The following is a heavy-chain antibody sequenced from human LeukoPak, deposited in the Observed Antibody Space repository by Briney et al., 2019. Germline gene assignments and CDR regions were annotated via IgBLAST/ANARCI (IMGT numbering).Heavy chain of an antibody. CDR1: GYTFTGYY. V-gene: IGHV1-2*06. CDR2: INPNSGGT. CDR3: ARVQSRSPGWFDP. Sequence: ASVKVSCKASGYTFTGYYMHWVRQAPGQGLEWMGRINPNSGGTNYAQKSQGRVTITADKSTSTAYMELSSLRSEDTAVYYCARVQSRSPGWFDPWGQGTLVTVSS. J-gene: IGHJ5*02.